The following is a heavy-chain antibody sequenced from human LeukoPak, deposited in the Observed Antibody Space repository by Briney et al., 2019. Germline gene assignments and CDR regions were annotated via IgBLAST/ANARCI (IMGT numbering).Heavy chain of an antibody. Sequence: SETLSLTCAVYGGSFSGYYWSWIRQPPGKGLEWIGEINHSGSTNYNPSLKSRVTISVDTSKNQFSLKLSSVTAADTAVYYCARGFFESRQQLLVRGNWFDPWGQGTLVTVSS. CDR3: ARGFFESRQQLLVRGNWFDP. V-gene: IGHV4-34*01. D-gene: IGHD6-19*01. J-gene: IGHJ5*02. CDR2: INHSGST. CDR1: GGSFSGYY.